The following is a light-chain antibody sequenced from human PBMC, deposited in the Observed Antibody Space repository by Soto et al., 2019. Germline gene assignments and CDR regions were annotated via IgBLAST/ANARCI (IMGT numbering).Light chain of an antibody. J-gene: IGLJ1*01. Sequence: QSVLTQPPSASGTPGQRVTMSCSGSSSNIGSNTVNWYQQLPGTAPKLLIYSNNKRPSGVPDRFSGSKSDTSASLAISGLQSEDEAYYYCAAWDDSLNGYVFGTGTKLTVL. CDR3: AAWDDSLNGYV. CDR2: SNN. V-gene: IGLV1-44*01. CDR1: SSNIGSNT.